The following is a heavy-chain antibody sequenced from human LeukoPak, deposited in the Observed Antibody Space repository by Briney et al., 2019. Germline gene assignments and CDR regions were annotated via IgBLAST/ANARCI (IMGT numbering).Heavy chain of an antibody. CDR2: IYYTGST. CDR1: GGSISRSGYS. V-gene: IGHV4-30-4*07. CDR3: ARGGDSSGYEGRFDP. Sequence: PSQTLSLTCAVSGGSISRSGYSWSWIRQPPGKGLDWIAYIYYTGSTYYNPSLKSRVTISLDTSKNQFSLKLTSVTAADTAVHYCARGGDSSGYEGRFDPWGQGTLVTVSS. D-gene: IGHD3-22*01. J-gene: IGHJ5*02.